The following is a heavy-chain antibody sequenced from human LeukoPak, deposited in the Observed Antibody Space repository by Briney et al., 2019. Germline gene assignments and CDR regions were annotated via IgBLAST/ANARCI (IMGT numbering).Heavy chain of an antibody. CDR1: GFTFSSYW. D-gene: IGHD6-13*01. Sequence: GGSLRLSCAASGFTFSSYWMHWVRQAPGKGLVWVSRINSDGSSTSYADSVKGRFTISRDNAKNTLYLQMNSLRAEDTAVYYCARSKSDRMQSSSWLVEYYFDYWGQGTLVTVSS. CDR2: INSDGSST. J-gene: IGHJ4*02. V-gene: IGHV3-74*01. CDR3: ARSKSDRMQSSSWLVEYYFDY.